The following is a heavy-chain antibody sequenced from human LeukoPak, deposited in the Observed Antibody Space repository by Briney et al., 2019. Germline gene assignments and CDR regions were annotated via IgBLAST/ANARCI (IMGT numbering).Heavy chain of an antibody. CDR1: GFTFSSYG. CDR2: IRYDGSNK. V-gene: IGHV3-30*02. J-gene: IGHJ4*02. D-gene: IGHD3-22*01. Sequence: GGALRLSRAASGFTFSSYGMHWVRQAPGKGLEWVAFIRYDGSNKYYADSVKGRFTISRDNSKNTLYMQMNSLRAEDTAVYYCAKDRGYYDSSGYYLYWGQGTLVTVSS. CDR3: AKDRGYYDSSGYYLY.